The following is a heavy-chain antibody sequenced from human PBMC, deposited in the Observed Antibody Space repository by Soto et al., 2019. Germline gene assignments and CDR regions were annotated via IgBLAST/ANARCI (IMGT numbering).Heavy chain of an antibody. CDR1: GISFSNYW. Sequence: EVQLVESGGGLVQPGGSLRLSCVASGISFSNYWMSWVRQAPGKGLEWVANIMRDGSEKYYVDSVKGRFTISRDNAKNSLYLQINNLRVEVTAVHYCASSGTYAPDYAYLGQGTLVTVSS. D-gene: IGHD1-26*01. J-gene: IGHJ4*02. CDR3: ASSGTYAPDYAY. V-gene: IGHV3-7*01. CDR2: IMRDGSEK.